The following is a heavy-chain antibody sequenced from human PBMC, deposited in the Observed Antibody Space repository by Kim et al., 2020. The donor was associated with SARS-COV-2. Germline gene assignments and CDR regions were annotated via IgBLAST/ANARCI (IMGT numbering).Heavy chain of an antibody. CDR2: MNTNTGDP. D-gene: IGHD6-13*01. CDR3: AARYSSSYFDL. V-gene: IGHV7-4-1*02. Sequence: ASVKVSCKASGYTFSSIAMHWVRQAPGQGLEWMGWMNTNTGDPTSAQGFTGRFVFSLDTSVSTAYLQISSLRPEDTAIYFCAARYSSSYFDLWGRGTLVAVSS. CDR1: GYTFSSIA. J-gene: IGHJ2*01.